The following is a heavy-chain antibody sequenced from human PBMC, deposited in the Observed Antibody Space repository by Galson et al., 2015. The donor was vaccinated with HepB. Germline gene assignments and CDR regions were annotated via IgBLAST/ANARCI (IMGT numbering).Heavy chain of an antibody. D-gene: IGHD3-9*01. V-gene: IGHV3-30*03. Sequence: SLRLSCAASGFAFSSYGMHWVRQAPGKGLEWVAVISYDGSNKYYADSVKGRFTISRDNSKNTLYLQMNSLRAEDTAVYYCATWRALTGPGADSHWGQGTLVTVSS. CDR2: ISYDGSNK. CDR3: ATWRALTGPGADSH. J-gene: IGHJ4*02. CDR1: GFAFSSYG.